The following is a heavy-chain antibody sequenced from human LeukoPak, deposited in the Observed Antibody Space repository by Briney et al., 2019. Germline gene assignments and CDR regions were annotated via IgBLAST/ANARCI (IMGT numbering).Heavy chain of an antibody. CDR3: TTDRRYSYGLFDY. Sequence: GGSLKLSCAASGFTFSNAWMSWVRQAPGKGLEWVGRIKSKTDGGTTDYAAPVKGRFTISRDDSKNTLYLQMNSLKTEDTAVYYCTTDRRYSYGLFDYWGQGTLVTVSS. J-gene: IGHJ4*02. CDR1: GFTFSNAW. D-gene: IGHD5-18*01. V-gene: IGHV3-15*01. CDR2: IKSKTDGGTT.